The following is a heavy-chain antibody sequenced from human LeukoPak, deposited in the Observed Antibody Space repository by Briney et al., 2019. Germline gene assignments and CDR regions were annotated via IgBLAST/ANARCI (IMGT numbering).Heavy chain of an antibody. J-gene: IGHJ4*02. CDR1: GGSISSSSYY. CDR3: ARDRLDTAMVFDY. D-gene: IGHD5-18*01. CDR2: IYYSGST. V-gene: IGHV4-39*07. Sequence: SETLSLTCTVSGGSISSSSYYWGWIRQPPGKGREWIGSIYYSGSTYYNPSLKSRVTISVDTSKNQFSLKLSSVTAADTAVYYCARDRLDTAMVFDYWGQGTLVTASS.